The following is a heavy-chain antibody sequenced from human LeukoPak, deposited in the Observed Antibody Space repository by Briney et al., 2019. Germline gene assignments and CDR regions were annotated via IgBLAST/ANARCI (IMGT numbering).Heavy chain of an antibody. J-gene: IGHJ4*02. CDR1: GFTFSSYS. CDR2: ISTSNSYI. D-gene: IGHD3-10*01. CDR3: AKRGLGSFGLGSGGEYNY. V-gene: IGHV3-21*04. Sequence: PGGSLRLSCAASGFTFSSYSMNWVRQAPGKGLEWVSSISTSNSYIFYADSLKGRFTISRDNVKNSLYLQMNSLRAEDTAVYYCAKRGLGSFGLGSGGEYNYWGQGTLVTVSS.